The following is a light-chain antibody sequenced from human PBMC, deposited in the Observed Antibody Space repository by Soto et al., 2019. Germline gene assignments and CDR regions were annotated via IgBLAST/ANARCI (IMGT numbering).Light chain of an antibody. V-gene: IGKV1-5*03. CDR2: KAS. CDR3: QHYNSYSEA. Sequence: DIQMTQSPSTLSGSVGVRVTITCRASQTISSWLAWYQQKPGKAPKLLIYKASTLKSGVPSRFSGSGSGTEFTLTISSLQPDDFATYYCQHYNSYSEAFGQGTKVDIK. J-gene: IGKJ1*01. CDR1: QTISSW.